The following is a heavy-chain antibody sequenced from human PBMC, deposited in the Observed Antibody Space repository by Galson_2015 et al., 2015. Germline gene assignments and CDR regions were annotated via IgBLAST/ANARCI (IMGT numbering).Heavy chain of an antibody. Sequence: SVKVSCKASGYTFTSYAMHWVRQAPGQRLEWMGWINAGNGNTKYSQKFRGRVTITRDTSASTAYLELSSLRSEDTAVYYCARLGIAFGYLFDYWGQGTLVTVSS. CDR1: GYTFTSYA. J-gene: IGHJ4*02. D-gene: IGHD6-13*01. V-gene: IGHV1-3*01. CDR2: INAGNGNT. CDR3: ARLGIAFGYLFDY.